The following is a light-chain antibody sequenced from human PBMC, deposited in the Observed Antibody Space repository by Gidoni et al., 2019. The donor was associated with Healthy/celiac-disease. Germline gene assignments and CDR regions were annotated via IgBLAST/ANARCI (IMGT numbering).Light chain of an antibody. CDR1: QSVSSN. V-gene: IGKV3-15*01. CDR3: QQYNNWPRDT. Sequence: EIVMTQSPATLSVSPGERATLSCRASQSVSSNLDWYQQKPGQAPRLLIYGASTRATGIPARFSGSGSGTEFTLTISSLQSEDFAVYYCQQYNNWPRDTFGQGTKLEIK. J-gene: IGKJ2*01. CDR2: GAS.